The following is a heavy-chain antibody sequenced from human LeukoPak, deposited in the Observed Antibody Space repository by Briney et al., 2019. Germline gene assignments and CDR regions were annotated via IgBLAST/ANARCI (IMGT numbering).Heavy chain of an antibody. D-gene: IGHD3-22*01. Sequence: PGGSLRLSCAASGFTFSSYWMSWVRQAPGKGLEWVANIKQDGSEKYYVDSVKGRFTISRDNAKNSLYLQMNSLRAEDTAVYYCARVLPSDSSDLFDYWGQGTLVTVSS. CDR1: GFTFSSYW. CDR2: IKQDGSEK. J-gene: IGHJ4*02. CDR3: ARVLPSDSSDLFDY. V-gene: IGHV3-7*01.